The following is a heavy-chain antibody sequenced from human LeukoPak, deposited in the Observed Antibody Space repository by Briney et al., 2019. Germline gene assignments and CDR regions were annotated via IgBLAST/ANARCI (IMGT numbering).Heavy chain of an antibody. CDR3: AREHKSYGDYPYYFDS. CDR2: INKNGGT. V-gene: IGHV4-30-4*01. Sequence: SETLSLTCTVSSDPISSGDYYWSWIRQPAGKGLEFIGYINKNGGTYYNPPLKSRVSISIDTSKNQFSLKLTSVTAADTAVYFCAREHKSYGDYPYYFDSWGQGTLVTVSS. J-gene: IGHJ4*02. D-gene: IGHD4-17*01. CDR1: SDPISSGDYY.